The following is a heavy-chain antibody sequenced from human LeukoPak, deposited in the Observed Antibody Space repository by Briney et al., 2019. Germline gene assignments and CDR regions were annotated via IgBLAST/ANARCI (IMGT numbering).Heavy chain of an antibody. Sequence: PGGSLTLSCAASGFTVSNNYMSWVSQAPGGGLEWVSVMYRGGNTYYADSVQGRFTMSRDNSKNTLYLQMNSLRDEDTALYYCARDTYYDSTGYYYSDYWGQGTLVTVCS. CDR2: MYRGGNT. CDR3: ARDTYYDSTGYYYSDY. D-gene: IGHD3-22*01. V-gene: IGHV3-66*01. CDR1: GFTVSNNY. J-gene: IGHJ4*02.